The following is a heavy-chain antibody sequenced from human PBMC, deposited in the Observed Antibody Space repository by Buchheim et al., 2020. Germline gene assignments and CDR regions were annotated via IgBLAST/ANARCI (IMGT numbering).Heavy chain of an antibody. CDR2: INHSGST. D-gene: IGHD2-2*01. CDR3: ARGGYCSSNSCSSVFYWYYMDV. CDR1: GESFSGYY. J-gene: IGHJ6*03. Sequence: QVQLQQWGAGLLRPSETLSLTCAVYGESFSGYYWSWIRQPPGKELEWIGEINHSGSTNYNPSLWSRVTISVDKSKNQFSLKLSSVTAADTAVYYCARGGYCSSNSCSSVFYWYYMDVWAKGTT. V-gene: IGHV4-34*01.